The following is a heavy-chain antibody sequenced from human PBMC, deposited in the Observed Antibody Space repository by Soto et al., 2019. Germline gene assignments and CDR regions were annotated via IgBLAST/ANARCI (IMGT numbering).Heavy chain of an antibody. V-gene: IGHV3-30*18. CDR1: GFTFSAFA. J-gene: IGHJ4*02. CDR2: ISYDGRNE. Sequence: GGSLRLSCTVSGFTFSAFAMYWVRQAPCKGLEWVALISYDGRNEDYAESVRGRFTISRDNSKNTLYLDMNSLSAEDSAVYFCAKGVVREPAYFDDWGQGTLVTVSS. CDR3: AKGVVREPAYFDD. D-gene: IGHD3-10*01.